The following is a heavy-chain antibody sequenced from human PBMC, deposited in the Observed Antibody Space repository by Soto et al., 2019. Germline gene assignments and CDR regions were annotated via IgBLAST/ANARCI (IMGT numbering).Heavy chain of an antibody. CDR3: ATPTVASHSSGSSLFDF. CDR2: FDPEDGET. V-gene: IGHV1-24*01. Sequence: ASVKVSCKVSGYTLAELSMHWVRQAPGKGLEWMGGFDPEDGETVYAQKFQDRVTMTEDTSTDTAYMELRSLTSEDTAVHFCATPTVASHSSGSSLFDFWGQGTLVTVSS. J-gene: IGHJ4*02. CDR1: GYTLAELS. D-gene: IGHD3-22*01.